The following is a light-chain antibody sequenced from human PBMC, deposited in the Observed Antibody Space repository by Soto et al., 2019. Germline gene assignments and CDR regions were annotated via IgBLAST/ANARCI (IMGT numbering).Light chain of an antibody. CDR3: QQYNNWTWT. CDR1: QSVSSSY. V-gene: IGKV3-20*01. CDR2: AAS. Sequence: EIVLTQSPGTLSLSPGERATLSCRASQSVSSSYLVWHQQKPGQAPRLLIYAASRRATGIPDRFSGSGSGTDFTLTISRLEPEDFAVYYCQQYNNWTWTFGQGTKVDIK. J-gene: IGKJ1*01.